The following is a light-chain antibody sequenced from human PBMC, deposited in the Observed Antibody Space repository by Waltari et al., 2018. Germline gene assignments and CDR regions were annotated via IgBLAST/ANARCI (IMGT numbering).Light chain of an antibody. CDR3: QQSYSTPKT. Sequence: DIQMTQSPSSLSASVGERVTITCRASQSISSSLNWYQQKPGKAPKLLIYAASSLQTGVPSRFSGSGSGTDFTLTISSLQPEDFATYYCQQSYSTPKTFGPGTEVDIK. J-gene: IGKJ3*01. CDR1: QSISSS. CDR2: AAS. V-gene: IGKV1-39*01.